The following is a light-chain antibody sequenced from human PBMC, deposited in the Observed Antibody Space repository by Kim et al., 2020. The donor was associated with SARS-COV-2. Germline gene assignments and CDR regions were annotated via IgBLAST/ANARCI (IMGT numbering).Light chain of an antibody. J-gene: IGLJ2*01. CDR2: QDS. CDR3: QAWDSSTGV. V-gene: IGLV3-1*01. CDR1: KLGDKY. Sequence: SVYPGQTASITGSGDKLGDKYACWYKQKPARSPVLVIYQDSKGPSGIPERFSGSDSGNTATLTISGTQAMDEADYYCQAWDSSTGVFGGGTKLTVL.